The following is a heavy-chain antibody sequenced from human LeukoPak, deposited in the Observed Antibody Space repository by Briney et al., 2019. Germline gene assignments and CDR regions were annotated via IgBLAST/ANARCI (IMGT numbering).Heavy chain of an antibody. Sequence: SETLSLTCTVSGGSISSYYWSWIRQPPGKGLEWIGYIYTSGSTNYNPSLKRRVTISVDTSKNQFSLKLSSVTAADTAVYYCAMGFYGSGSYYYYYCYYMDVWGKGTTVTVSS. CDR2: IYTSGST. D-gene: IGHD3-10*01. J-gene: IGHJ6*03. CDR1: GGSISSYY. CDR3: AMGFYGSGSYYYYYCYYMDV. V-gene: IGHV4-4*09.